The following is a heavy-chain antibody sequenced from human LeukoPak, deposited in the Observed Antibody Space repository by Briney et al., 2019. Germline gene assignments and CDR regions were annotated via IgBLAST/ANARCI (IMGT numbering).Heavy chain of an antibody. CDR3: ATDLVGATTTRGY. CDR2: ISAYNGNT. CDR1: GYTFTSYG. Sequence: ASVKVSCKASGYTFTSYGISWVRQAPGQGLEWMGWISAYNGNTNYAQKLQGRVTMTTDTSATTAYMELSSLRSEDTAVYYCATDLVGATTTRGYWGQGTLVTVSS. D-gene: IGHD1-26*01. V-gene: IGHV1-18*01. J-gene: IGHJ4*02.